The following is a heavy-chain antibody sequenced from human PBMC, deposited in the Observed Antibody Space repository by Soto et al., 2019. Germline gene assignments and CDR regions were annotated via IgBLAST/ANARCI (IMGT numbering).Heavy chain of an antibody. CDR3: AHRQSDSPTSFDY. J-gene: IGHJ4*02. D-gene: IGHD3-22*01. CDR2: IYWDDDQ. V-gene: IGHV2-5*02. CDR1: GFSLSTSRLA. Sequence: QITLKESGPTLVKPTQTLTLTCTCSGFSLSTSRLAVGWIRQPPRKALDWLAVIYWDDDQRYSPSLKSRLPIPKGTPNSQVVLTMTNMDPVDTATYFCAHRQSDSPTSFDYSGQRTTVPVSS.